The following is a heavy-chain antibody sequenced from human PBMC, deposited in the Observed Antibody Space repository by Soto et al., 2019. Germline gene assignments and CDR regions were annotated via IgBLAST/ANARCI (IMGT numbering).Heavy chain of an antibody. J-gene: IGHJ4*02. CDR2: INWNGGST. V-gene: IGHV3-20*01. D-gene: IGHD2-2*01. CDR3: ARRRKGYCSSTRCYPRYYFDY. Sequence: GGSLRLYCAAAGLTFDDYGMSWVRPAPGKGLEWVSGINWNGGSTGYADSVKGRFTISRDNAKNSLYLKMNSLRAEDTALYHCARRRKGYCSSTRCYPRYYFDYWGQGTLVTVSS. CDR1: GLTFDDYG.